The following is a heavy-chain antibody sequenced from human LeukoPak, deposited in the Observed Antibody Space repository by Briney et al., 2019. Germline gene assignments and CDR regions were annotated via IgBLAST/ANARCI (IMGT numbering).Heavy chain of an antibody. Sequence: QPSETLSLTCTVSGGSISSGSYYWSWIRQPAGKGLEWIGRIYTSGSTNYNPSLKSRVTISVDTSKNQFSLKLSSVTAADTAVYYCAREVHYYYMDVWGKGTTATVSS. V-gene: IGHV4-61*02. CDR2: IYTSGST. CDR1: GGSISSGSYY. D-gene: IGHD1-1*01. J-gene: IGHJ6*03. CDR3: AREVHYYYMDV.